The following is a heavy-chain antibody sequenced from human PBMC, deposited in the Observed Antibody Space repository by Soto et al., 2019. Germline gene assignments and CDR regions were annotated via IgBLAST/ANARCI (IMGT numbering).Heavy chain of an antibody. CDR3: ARPPVPRPGDFWGGSPEDSYYREV. CDR2: IYYSGST. J-gene: IGHJ6*03. Sequence: SETLSLTCTVPGGSISSGGYYWSWIRQHPGKGLEWIGYIYYSGSTYYNPSLKSRVTISVDTSKNQFSLKLSSVTAADTAVYYGARPPVPRPGDFWGGSPEDSYYREVWGKGPRATASS. CDR1: GGSISSGGYY. V-gene: IGHV4-31*03. D-gene: IGHD3-3*01.